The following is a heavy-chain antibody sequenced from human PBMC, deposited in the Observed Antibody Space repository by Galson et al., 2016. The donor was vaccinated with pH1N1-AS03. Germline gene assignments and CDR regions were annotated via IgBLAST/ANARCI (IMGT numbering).Heavy chain of an antibody. J-gene: IGHJ3*01. CDR3: AHSRVAVEASGAFDV. CDR1: GFSLTTMREG. D-gene: IGHD6-19*01. Sequence: LTLTCTVTGFSLTTMREGVGWIRQPPGKALEWLALIYWNEDKRFSQSLKNRLTITKDTSKNEVVLTMTNMDPADTGTYYCAHSRVAVEASGAFDVWGQGTTVTVSS. CDR2: IYWNEDK. V-gene: IGHV2-5*01.